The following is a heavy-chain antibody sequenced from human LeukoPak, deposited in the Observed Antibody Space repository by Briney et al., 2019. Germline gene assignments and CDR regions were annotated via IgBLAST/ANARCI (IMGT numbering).Heavy chain of an antibody. CDR3: AKGTSSSCYSAPNY. CDR1: GFTFSSYG. J-gene: IGHJ4*02. Sequence: GGSLRLSCAASGFTFSSYGMHWVRQAPGKGLEWVAVISYDGSNKYYADSVKGRFTISRDNSKNTLSLQLNSLRAEDTAVNYCAKGTSSSCYSAPNYWGQGTLVTVSS. CDR2: ISYDGSNK. V-gene: IGHV3-30*18. D-gene: IGHD2-15*01.